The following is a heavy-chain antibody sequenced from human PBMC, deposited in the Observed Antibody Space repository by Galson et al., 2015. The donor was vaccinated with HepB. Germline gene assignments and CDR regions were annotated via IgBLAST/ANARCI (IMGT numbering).Heavy chain of an antibody. J-gene: IGHJ6*01. V-gene: IGHV3-30-3*01. CDR1: GFTFTSYS. CDR3: ARERLREYYYYCGVDV. Sequence: SLRLSCEASGFTFTSYSMHWVRQAPGHGLEWVGVISPGGGNKYYAEYVKGRFTITRDTSKNTLYLELNSLRAEDTAVYYCARERLREYYYYCGVDVWGQGTTVTVSS. CDR2: ISPGGGNK.